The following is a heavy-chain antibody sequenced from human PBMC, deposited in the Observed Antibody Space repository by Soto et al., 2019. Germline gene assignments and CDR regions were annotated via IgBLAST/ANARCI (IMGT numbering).Heavy chain of an antibody. D-gene: IGHD3-22*01. CDR2: IYYSGST. J-gene: IGHJ5*02. CDR3: ARESKYDTSGYPPWFAP. Sequence: QVQLQESGPGLVKPSQTLSLTCTVSVASISSGGYYWSWIRQHPGEGLEWIGYIYYSGSTSYNPSLKSRVTISVDTSKNQLSPKLSSVTDADTAVYDCARESKYDTSGYPPWFAPWGQGTLVTVSS. V-gene: IGHV4-31*03. CDR1: VASISSGGYY.